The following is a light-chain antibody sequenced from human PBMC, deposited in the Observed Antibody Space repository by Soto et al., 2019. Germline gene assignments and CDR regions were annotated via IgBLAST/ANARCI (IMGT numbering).Light chain of an antibody. CDR2: AAS. Sequence: DIQMTQSPSSLSASVGDRVTITCRASQSISSYLNWYQQKPGKAPKLLIYAASSLQSGDPSRFSGSGSGTDFTLTINSLQPEDFATYSCQQSYSTPGTFGGGTKVEIK. V-gene: IGKV1-39*01. J-gene: IGKJ4*01. CDR1: QSISSY. CDR3: QQSYSTPGT.